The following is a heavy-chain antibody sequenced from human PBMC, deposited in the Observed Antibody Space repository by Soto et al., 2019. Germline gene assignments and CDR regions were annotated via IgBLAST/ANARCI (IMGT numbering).Heavy chain of an antibody. CDR2: IDPRSGGT. Sequence: HVQLVQSGTEVKKPGASVRVSCMVSGYSFTTYYIHWVRQAPGQGLEWMGWIDPRSGGTVYEQKFQGRVTMTRDTSISTVYMDLSGLTSDDTALYSCATDDYGIFPYWGQGSLVTVSS. CDR3: ATDDYGIFPY. V-gene: IGHV1-2*02. J-gene: IGHJ4*02. D-gene: IGHD3-10*01. CDR1: GYSFTTYY.